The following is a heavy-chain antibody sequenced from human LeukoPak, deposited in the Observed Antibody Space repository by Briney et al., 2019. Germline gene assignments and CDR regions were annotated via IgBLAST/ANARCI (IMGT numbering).Heavy chain of an antibody. Sequence: PGGSLRLSCAASGFAFNSYSMNWVRQAPGKGLEWVSSISTSISYIYYADSVKGRFTISRDNAKNSLYLQMNSLRAGDTAVYYCARAIFSSGWYLVDYWGQGTLVTVSS. CDR2: ISTSISYI. J-gene: IGHJ4*02. CDR3: ARAIFSSGWYLVDY. CDR1: GFAFNSYS. V-gene: IGHV3-21*01. D-gene: IGHD6-19*01.